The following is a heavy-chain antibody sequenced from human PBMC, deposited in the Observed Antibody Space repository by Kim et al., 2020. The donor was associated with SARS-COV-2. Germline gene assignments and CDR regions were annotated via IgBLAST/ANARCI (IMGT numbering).Heavy chain of an antibody. CDR3: ARVTNAWFGEYATYYYQYGLDV. CDR2: ISYEGGEN. Sequence: GGSLRLSCAASGLPSGGIPCHWFPQAPARGRGWWPPISYEGGENYNADSVRAGFTIPRDNSKNTLFLQMNSLRAEDTAVYYCARVTNAWFGEYATYYYQYGLDVWGQGTTVTVSS. CDR1: GLPSGGIP. J-gene: IGHJ6*02. V-gene: IGHV3-30*04. D-gene: IGHD3-10*01.